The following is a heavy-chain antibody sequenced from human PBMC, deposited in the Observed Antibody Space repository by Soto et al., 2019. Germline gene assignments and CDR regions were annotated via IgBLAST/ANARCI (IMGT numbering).Heavy chain of an antibody. CDR3: ASTNDYSSSSYYFDY. Sequence: ASVKVSCKASGYTFTSYGISWVRQAPGQRLEWMGWINAGNGNTKYSQKFQGRVTITRDTSASTAYMELSSLRSEDTAVYYCASTNDYSSSSYYFDYWGQGTLVTVSS. CDR2: INAGNGNT. D-gene: IGHD6-6*01. CDR1: GYTFTSYG. J-gene: IGHJ4*02. V-gene: IGHV1-3*01.